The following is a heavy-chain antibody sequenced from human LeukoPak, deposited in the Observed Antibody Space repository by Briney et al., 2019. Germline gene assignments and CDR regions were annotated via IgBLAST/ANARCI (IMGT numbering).Heavy chain of an antibody. CDR2: IIPIFGTA. J-gene: IGHJ4*02. V-gene: IGHV1-69*13. Sequence: GASVKVSCKASGGTFSSYAISWVRQAPGQGLEWMGGIIPIFGTANYAQKFQGRVTITADESTSTAYTELSSLRSEDTAVYYCARDSSGYYYETDYWGQGTLVTVSS. CDR1: GGTFSSYA. CDR3: ARDSSGYYYETDY. D-gene: IGHD3-22*01.